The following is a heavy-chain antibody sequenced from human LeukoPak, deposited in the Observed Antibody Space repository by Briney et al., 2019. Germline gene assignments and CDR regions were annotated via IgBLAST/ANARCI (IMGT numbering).Heavy chain of an antibody. Sequence: SETLSLTCAVYGGSFSGYYWSWIRQPPGKGLEWIGEINHSGSTNYNPSLKSRVTISVGTSKKQFSLKLNSVTAADTAVYYCARGHLTGRGYFDYWGQGTLVTVSS. CDR2: INHSGST. D-gene: IGHD1-20*01. J-gene: IGHJ4*02. CDR1: GGSFSGYY. CDR3: ARGHLTGRGYFDY. V-gene: IGHV4-34*01.